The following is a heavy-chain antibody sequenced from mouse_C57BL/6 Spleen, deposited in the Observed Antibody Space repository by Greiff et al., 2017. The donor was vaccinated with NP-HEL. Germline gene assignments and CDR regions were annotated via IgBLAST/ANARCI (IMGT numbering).Heavy chain of an antibody. V-gene: IGHV1-82*01. D-gene: IGHD4-1*01. Sequence: VKLLESGPELVKPGASVKISCKASGYAFSSSWMNWVKQRPGKGLEWIGRIYPGDGDTNYNGKFKGKATLTADKSSSTAYMQLSSLTSEDSAVYFCARGTGTSYFDYWGQGTTLTVSS. CDR2: IYPGDGDT. CDR3: ARGTGTSYFDY. J-gene: IGHJ2*01. CDR1: GYAFSSSW.